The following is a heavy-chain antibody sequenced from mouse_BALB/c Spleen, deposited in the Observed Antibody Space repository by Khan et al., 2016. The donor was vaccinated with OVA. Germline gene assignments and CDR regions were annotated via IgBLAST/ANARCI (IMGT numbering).Heavy chain of an antibody. CDR2: INPSSGYT. CDR1: GYTFTSYW. Sequence: QVQLKQSGAELANPGASVKMSCKASGYTFTSYWMHWVKQRPGQGLEWIGYINPSSGYTEYNQNFRDKATLTADKSFSTAYMQLSSLTSEDSTVYYCARDRIDYWGQGTTLTVSS. V-gene: IGHV1-7*01. CDR3: ARDRIDY. J-gene: IGHJ2*01.